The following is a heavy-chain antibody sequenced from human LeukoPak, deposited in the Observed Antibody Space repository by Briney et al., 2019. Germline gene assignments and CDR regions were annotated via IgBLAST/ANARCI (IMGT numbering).Heavy chain of an antibody. CDR3: ARLKSLNCSGGSCSAFGAFDI. CDR2: IYYSGST. D-gene: IGHD2-15*01. V-gene: IGHV4-39*01. CDR1: GGSISSSTYY. J-gene: IGHJ3*02. Sequence: SETLSLTCTVSGGSISSSTYYWGWIRQPPGMGLEWIGNIYYSGSTYYNPSLKSRVTMSVDTSKNQFSLKLSSVTAADTAVYYCARLKSLNCSGGSCSAFGAFDIWGQGTMVTVSS.